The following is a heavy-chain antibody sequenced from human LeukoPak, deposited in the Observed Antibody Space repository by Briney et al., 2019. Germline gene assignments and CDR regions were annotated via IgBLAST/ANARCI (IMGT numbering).Heavy chain of an antibody. CDR1: GFSVSNTY. J-gene: IGHJ4*02. D-gene: IGHD1-26*01. CDR2: IFSGGET. V-gene: IGHV3-66*01. Sequence: GGSLRLSCAASGFSVSNTYVSWVRQAPGRGLEWVSIIFSGGETYDAESVKDRFTIARDNSQNTVCLQMNGLRPDDTAVYYCALIRGRSYPLSYWGQGSLVTVSS. CDR3: ALIRGRSYPLSY.